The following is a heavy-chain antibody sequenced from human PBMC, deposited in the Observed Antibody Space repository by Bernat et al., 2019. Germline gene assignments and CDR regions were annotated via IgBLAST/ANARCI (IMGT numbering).Heavy chain of an antibody. CDR2: IKSKTDGGTT. Sequence: VQLVESGGGLVKPGGSLRLSCAASGFTFSNAWMSWVRQAPGKGLEWVGRIKSKTDGGTTDYAAPVKGRFTISRDDSKNTLYLQMNNLKTEDTAVYYCTTPASTYYYGMDVWGQGTTVTVSS. V-gene: IGHV3-15*01. CDR3: TTPASTYYYGMDV. J-gene: IGHJ6*02. CDR1: GFTFSNAW.